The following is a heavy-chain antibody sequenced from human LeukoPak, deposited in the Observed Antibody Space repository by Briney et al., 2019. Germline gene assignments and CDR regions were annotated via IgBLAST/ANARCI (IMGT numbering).Heavy chain of an antibody. CDR1: GGSISSSSYY. V-gene: IGHV4-39*01. Sequence: SETLSLTCTVSGGSISSSSYYWGWIRQPPGKGLEWIGSIYYSGSTYYNPSLKSRVTISVDTSKNQFSLKLSSVTAADTAVYYCARAPWYDYVWGSYRFDYWGQGTLVTVSS. CDR3: ARAPWYDYVWGSYRFDY. J-gene: IGHJ4*02. CDR2: IYYSGST. D-gene: IGHD3-16*02.